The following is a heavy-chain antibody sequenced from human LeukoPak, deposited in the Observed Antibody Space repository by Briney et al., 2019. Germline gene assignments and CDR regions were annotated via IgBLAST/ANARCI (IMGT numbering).Heavy chain of an antibody. D-gene: IGHD6-6*01. J-gene: IGHJ4*02. Sequence: SETLSLTCAVYGGSFSGYYWSWIRQPPGKGLEWIGEINHSGSTNYNPSLKSRVTISVDASKNQFSLKLSSVTAADTAVYYCARGKGWGLAARLRYYFDYWGQGTLVTVSS. CDR1: GGSFSGYY. CDR3: ARGKGWGLAARLRYYFDY. CDR2: INHSGST. V-gene: IGHV4-34*01.